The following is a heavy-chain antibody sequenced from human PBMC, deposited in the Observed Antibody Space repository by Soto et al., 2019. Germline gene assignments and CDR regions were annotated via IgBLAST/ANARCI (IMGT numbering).Heavy chain of an antibody. V-gene: IGHV1-18*01. CDR1: GYTFIRYG. J-gene: IGHJ5*02. D-gene: IGHD6-19*01. CDR2: ISTYNGNT. Sequence: QVQLVQSGVEVKKPGASVRVSCKASGYTFIRYGISWLRQAPGQGPEWMGWISTYNGNTNYAQKVQGRVTMTTDTTTSTASMELRSLRSDDTAVYYCARDGASDWRTQGTWFAPWGQGTLVTVAS. CDR3: ARDGASDWRTQGTWFAP.